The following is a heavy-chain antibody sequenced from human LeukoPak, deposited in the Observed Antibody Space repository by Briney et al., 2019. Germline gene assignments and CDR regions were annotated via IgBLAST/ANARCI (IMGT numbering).Heavy chain of an antibody. V-gene: IGHV3-48*03. CDR1: GFPFSTYE. D-gene: IGHD3-10*01. CDR2: ISSSGRTI. J-gene: IGHJ4*02. CDR3: AGGGDF. Sequence: GGSLRLSCAGSGFPFSTYEVNWVRQAPGKGLGWISYISSSGRTIYYADSVKGRLTISRDNGKNSLYLQMNSLRAEDTAVYYCAGGGDFWGQGTLVTVSS.